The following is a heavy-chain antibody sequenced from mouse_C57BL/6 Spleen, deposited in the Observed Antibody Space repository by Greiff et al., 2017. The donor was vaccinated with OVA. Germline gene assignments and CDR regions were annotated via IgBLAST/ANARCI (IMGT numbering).Heavy chain of an antibody. CDR1: GFSLTSYG. V-gene: IGHV2-9*01. J-gene: IGHJ4*01. CDR2: IWGGGST. Sequence: VQLVESGPGLVAPSQSLSITCTVSGFSLTSYGVDWVRQPPGKGLEWLGVIWGGGSTNYNSALMSRLSISKDNSKSQVFLKMNSLQTDDTAMYYCAKRSTVVAGDYYAMDYWGQGTSVTVSS. CDR3: AKRSTVVAGDYYAMDY. D-gene: IGHD1-1*01.